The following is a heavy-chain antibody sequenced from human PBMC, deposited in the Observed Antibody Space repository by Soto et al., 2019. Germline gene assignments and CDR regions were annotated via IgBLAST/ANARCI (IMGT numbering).Heavy chain of an antibody. CDR2: IYYSGST. CDR1: GGSISGYD. CDR3: ARHNYGSGSTYFDY. Sequence: SSETLSLTCSVSGGSISGYDWSWIRQPPGKGLEWIGYIYYSGSTNYNPSLKSRVTISVDTSKNQFSLKLNSMTAADTAVYYCARHNYGSGSTYFDYWGQGTLVTVS. D-gene: IGHD3-10*01. J-gene: IGHJ4*02. V-gene: IGHV4-59*08.